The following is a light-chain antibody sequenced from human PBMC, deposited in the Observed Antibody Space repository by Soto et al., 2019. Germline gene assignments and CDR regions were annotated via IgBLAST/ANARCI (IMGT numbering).Light chain of an antibody. Sequence: EIVLTQSPGTLSLSPGERATLSCRASQSVSSNYLAWYQQKPGQAPRLLIYGASTRATGIPDRFSGSGSGTDFTLTISRLEPEDVAVYYYQQYGSSRTFGQGTKVE. J-gene: IGKJ1*01. CDR3: QQYGSSRT. CDR2: GAS. CDR1: QSVSSNY. V-gene: IGKV3-20*01.